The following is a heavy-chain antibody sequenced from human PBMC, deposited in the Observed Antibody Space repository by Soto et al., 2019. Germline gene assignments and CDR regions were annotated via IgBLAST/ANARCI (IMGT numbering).Heavy chain of an antibody. CDR2: LIGGNGET. CDR3: EKDLPPKQHLEVDWQLSYFDY. D-gene: IGHD5-12*01. Sequence: GGSLRLSCAASGFTFNRYTMSWVRQAPGTGLEWVSSLIGGNGETSYADSVKGRFTIARDISKNTLYLQMNSLRAEDTAVYYSEKDLPPKQHLEVDWQLSYFDYRGQGTLVPVSS. J-gene: IGHJ4*02. V-gene: IGHV3-23*01. CDR1: GFTFNRYT.